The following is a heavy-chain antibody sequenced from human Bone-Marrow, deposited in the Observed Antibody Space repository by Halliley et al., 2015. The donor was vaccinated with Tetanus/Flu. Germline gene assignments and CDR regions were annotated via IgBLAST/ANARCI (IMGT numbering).Heavy chain of an antibody. CDR1: GGSISTYY. D-gene: IGHD6-19*01. CDR2: IYYSENT. Sequence: LRLSCTVSGGSISTYYLSWIRQPPGKGLEWIGYIYYSENTNYNPSLKRRATISVDTSKNQFSLRLTSVTAADTAVYYCASHSGWANFYYWGQGILVNVSS. V-gene: IGHV4-59*01. CDR3: ASHSGWANFYY. J-gene: IGHJ4*02.